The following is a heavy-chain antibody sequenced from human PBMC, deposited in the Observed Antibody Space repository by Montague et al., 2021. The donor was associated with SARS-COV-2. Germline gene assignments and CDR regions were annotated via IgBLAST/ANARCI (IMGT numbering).Heavy chain of an antibody. Sequence: SETLSLTCTVSGGSISSYYWSWIRQPPGKGLEWIGYIYYSGSTNYNPSLKGRVTISVDTSKSQFSLKLSSVTAADTAVYYCARGSGWMGNAFDIWGQGTMVTVSS. J-gene: IGHJ3*02. CDR2: IYYSGST. CDR1: GGSISSYY. CDR3: ARGSGWMGNAFDI. D-gene: IGHD6-19*01. V-gene: IGHV4-59*13.